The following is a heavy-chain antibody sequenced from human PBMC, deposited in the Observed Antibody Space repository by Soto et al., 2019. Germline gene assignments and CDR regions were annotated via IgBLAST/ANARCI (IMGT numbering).Heavy chain of an antibody. J-gene: IGHJ5*02. Sequence: SVKVSCKASGGTFSSYAISWVRQAPGQGLEWMGGIIPIFGTANYAQKFQGRVTITADESTSTAYMELSSLRSEDTAVYYCARQLSGYSYGPIPNWFDPWGQGTLVTVS. CDR2: IIPIFGTA. CDR3: ARQLSGYSYGPIPNWFDP. V-gene: IGHV1-69*13. CDR1: GGTFSSYA. D-gene: IGHD5-18*01.